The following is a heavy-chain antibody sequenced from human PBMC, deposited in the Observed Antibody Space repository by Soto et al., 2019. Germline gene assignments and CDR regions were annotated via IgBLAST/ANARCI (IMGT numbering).Heavy chain of an antibody. Sequence: SVKVSYKASGYTFTSYVIHWVRQAPGQRLEWMGRIIPILGIANYAQKFQGRVTIIADKSTSTAYMELSSLRSEDTAVYYCASSYYYGSGTPGAFDIWGQGTMVTV. CDR2: IIPILGIA. D-gene: IGHD3-10*01. J-gene: IGHJ3*02. CDR3: ASSYYYGSGTPGAFDI. V-gene: IGHV1-69*04. CDR1: GYTFTSYV.